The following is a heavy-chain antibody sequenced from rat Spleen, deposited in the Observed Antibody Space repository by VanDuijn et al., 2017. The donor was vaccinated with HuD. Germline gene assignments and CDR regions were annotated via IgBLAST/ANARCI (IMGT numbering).Heavy chain of an antibody. Sequence: EVQLVESGGGLVQPGRSLKLSCVASGFTFNNYWMPWIRQAPGKGLEWVASFTNTGGSTYYPDSVKGRFTISRDNAKSTLYLQMNSLRSEDTATYYCTRAGYYVMDAWGQGASVTVSS. V-gene: IGHV5-31*01. CDR1: GFTFNNYW. CDR2: FTNTGGST. CDR3: TRAGYYVMDA. D-gene: IGHD4-3*01. J-gene: IGHJ4*01.